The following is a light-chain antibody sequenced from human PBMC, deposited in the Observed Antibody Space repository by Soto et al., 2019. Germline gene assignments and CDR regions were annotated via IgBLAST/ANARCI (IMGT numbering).Light chain of an antibody. CDR3: LQTYNLPRT. Sequence: DIQMTQSPSSLSASVGDRVTITCRASLTIGDSLSWFQQKAGKPPTLLIYGASALQSGVPARFSGSGSGTDFTLTISNMQREDFATYYCLQTYNLPRTFGQGTKAEFK. CDR2: GAS. CDR1: LTIGDS. V-gene: IGKV1-39*01. J-gene: IGKJ1*01.